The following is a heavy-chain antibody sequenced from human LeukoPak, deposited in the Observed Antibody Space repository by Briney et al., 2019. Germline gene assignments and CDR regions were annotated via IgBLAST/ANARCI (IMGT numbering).Heavy chain of an antibody. D-gene: IGHD3-9*01. Sequence: PGGSLRLSCAASGFTFSSYWMSWVRQAPGRGLEWVANIKQDGSEKYYVDSVKGRFTISRDNAKNSLYLQMNSLRAEDTAVYYCARVAVLRYFDWLRFDPWGQGTLVTVSS. CDR2: IKQDGSEK. CDR1: GFTFSSYW. CDR3: ARVAVLRYFDWLRFDP. J-gene: IGHJ5*02. V-gene: IGHV3-7*01.